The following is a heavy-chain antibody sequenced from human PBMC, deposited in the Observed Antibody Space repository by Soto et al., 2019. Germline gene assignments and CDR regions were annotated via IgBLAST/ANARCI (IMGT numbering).Heavy chain of an antibody. D-gene: IGHD3-16*01. Sequence: PVGSLRLSCAASGFTFSRYGMHWVRQAPGKGLEWVAFISYDGSNKYYADSVKGRFTISRDNAKNSVYLQMTSLRVEDTAVYYCARIGWGYDYVWGRYFDYWGQGTLVTVSS. CDR3: ARIGWGYDYVWGRYFDY. CDR2: ISYDGSNK. V-gene: IGHV3-30*03. J-gene: IGHJ4*02. CDR1: GFTFSRYG.